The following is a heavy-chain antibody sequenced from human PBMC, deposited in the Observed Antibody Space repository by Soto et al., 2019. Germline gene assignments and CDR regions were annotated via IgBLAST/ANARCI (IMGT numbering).Heavy chain of an antibody. CDR3: ARDNIYDSSGYYPGRLNAFDI. Sequence: QVQLVQSGAEVKKPGSSVKVSCKASGGTFSSYAISWVRQAPGQGLEWMGGIIPIFGTANYAQKFQGRVTITADESTSTDYMELSSLRSEDTAVYYCARDNIYDSSGYYPGRLNAFDIWGQGTMVTVSS. D-gene: IGHD3-22*01. J-gene: IGHJ3*02. V-gene: IGHV1-69*01. CDR2: IIPIFGTA. CDR1: GGTFSSYA.